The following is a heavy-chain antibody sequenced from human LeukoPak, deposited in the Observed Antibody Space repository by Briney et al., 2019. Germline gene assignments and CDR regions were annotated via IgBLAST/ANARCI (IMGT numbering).Heavy chain of an antibody. CDR1: GFTFSSYG. J-gene: IGHJ5*02. CDR2: IRYDGSNK. D-gene: IGHD3-22*01. Sequence: GGSLRLSCAASGFTFSSYGMHWVRQAPGKGLEWVAFIRYDGSNKYYADSVKGRFTISRDNSKNTLYLQMNSLRAEDTAVYYCAKRTSGGYDSSGYAANWFDPWGQGTLVTVSS. V-gene: IGHV3-30*02. CDR3: AKRTSGGYDSSGYAANWFDP.